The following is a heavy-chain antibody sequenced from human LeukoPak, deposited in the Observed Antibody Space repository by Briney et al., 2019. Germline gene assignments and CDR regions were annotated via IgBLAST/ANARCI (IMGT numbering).Heavy chain of an antibody. CDR1: GFTFSSYG. Sequence: GGSLRLSCAASGFTFSSYGMHWVRQAPGKGLEWVAFIRYDGSNKYYADSVKGRFTISRDNSKNTLYLQMNSLRAEDTAVYYCAKDGNYYGSGSLNWFDPWGQGTLVTVSS. CDR2: IRYDGSNK. CDR3: AKDGNYYGSGSLNWFDP. V-gene: IGHV3-30*02. J-gene: IGHJ5*02. D-gene: IGHD3-10*01.